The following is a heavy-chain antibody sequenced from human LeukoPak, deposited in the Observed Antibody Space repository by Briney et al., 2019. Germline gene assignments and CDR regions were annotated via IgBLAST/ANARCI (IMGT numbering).Heavy chain of an antibody. V-gene: IGHV4-30-2*01. CDR2: IYHSGST. CDR1: GSSISSGGYY. Sequence: PSETLSLTCTVSGSSISSGGYYWSWIRQPPGKGLEWIGYIYHSGSTYYNPSLKSRVTISVDTSKNQFSLKLSSVTAADTAVYYCARGDSSSWYPTTDYWGQGTLVTVSS. D-gene: IGHD6-13*01. CDR3: ARGDSSSWYPTTDY. J-gene: IGHJ4*02.